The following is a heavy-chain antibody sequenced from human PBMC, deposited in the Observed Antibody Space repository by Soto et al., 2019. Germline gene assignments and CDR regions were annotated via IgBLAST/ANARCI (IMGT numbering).Heavy chain of an antibody. CDR2: IYYSGST. V-gene: IGHV4-31*03. J-gene: IGHJ4*01. CDR3: ATEGRSSGIV. CDR1: GGSISSAGYY. D-gene: IGHD6-6*01. Sequence: SETLSLTCTVSGGSISSAGYYWSWIRQHPGKGLEWIGYIYYSGSTYYNPSLKSRVTISVDTSKSQFSLKLSSVIDADTGVEDCATEGRSSGIVWGQGTLVTVSS.